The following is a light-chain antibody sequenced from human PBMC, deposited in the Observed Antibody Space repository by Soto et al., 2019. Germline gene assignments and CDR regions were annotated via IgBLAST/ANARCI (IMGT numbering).Light chain of an antibody. CDR3: CSYTDSRTHI. V-gene: IGLV2-14*01. J-gene: IGLJ1*01. Sequence: QSALTQTASVSGSPGQSITISCTGTSSDVGGYNYVSWYQQHPGKAPKLIIFEVSYRPSGISNRFSASKSGDTASLTISGLQADDEADYYCCSYTDSRTHIFGSGTKVTVL. CDR1: SSDVGGYNY. CDR2: EVS.